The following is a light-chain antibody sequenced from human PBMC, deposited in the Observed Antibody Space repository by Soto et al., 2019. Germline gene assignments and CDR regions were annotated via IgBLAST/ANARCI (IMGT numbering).Light chain of an antibody. CDR3: SSYAGSNNPNYV. J-gene: IGLJ1*01. CDR1: SSDVGGYNY. Sequence: QAVLTQPPSASGSRGQSVTISCTGTSSDVGGYNYVSWYQQHPGKAPKLMIYEVSKRPSGVPDRFSGSKSGNTASLTVPGLQAEDEADYYCSSYAGSNNPNYVFGTGTKLTVL. CDR2: EVS. V-gene: IGLV2-8*01.